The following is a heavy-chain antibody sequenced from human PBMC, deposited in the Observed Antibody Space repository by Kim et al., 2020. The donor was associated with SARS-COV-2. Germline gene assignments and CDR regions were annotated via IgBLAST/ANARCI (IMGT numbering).Heavy chain of an antibody. CDR2: IYSGGST. CDR3: AREPIAAAGPDWFDP. CDR1: GFTVSSNY. V-gene: IGHV3-53*01. D-gene: IGHD6-13*01. J-gene: IGHJ5*02. Sequence: GGSLRLSCAASGFTVSSNYMSWVRQAPGKGLEWVSVIYSGGSTYYADSVKGRFTISRDNSKNTLYLQMNSLRAEDTAVYYCAREPIAAAGPDWFDPWGQGTLVTVSS.